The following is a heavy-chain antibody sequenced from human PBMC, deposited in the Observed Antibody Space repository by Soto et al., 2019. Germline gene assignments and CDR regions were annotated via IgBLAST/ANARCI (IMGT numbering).Heavy chain of an antibody. CDR1: GYMFTGYY. Sequence: GASVKVSCRASGYMFTGYYMHWVRQAPGQGPEWMGWINPNSGGTNYAQKFQGWVTMTRDTSISTAYMELSRLRSDDTAVYYCARDQTMHDFWSGYSEENWFDPWGQGTLVTVSS. J-gene: IGHJ5*02. CDR3: ARDQTMHDFWSGYSEENWFDP. V-gene: IGHV1-2*04. D-gene: IGHD3-3*01. CDR2: INPNSGGT.